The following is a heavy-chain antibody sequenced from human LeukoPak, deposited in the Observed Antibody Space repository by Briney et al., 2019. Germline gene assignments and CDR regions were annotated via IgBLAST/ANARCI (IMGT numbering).Heavy chain of an antibody. J-gene: IGHJ6*03. Sequence: GGSLRLSCGASGFTVSSNYMSWVRQAPGKGLEWVSVIYSGGSTYYADSVKGRLTTSRDNSKSTLYLQMNSLRAEDTAVYYCARGRSKDYYYMDVWGKGTTVTVSS. CDR2: IYSGGST. V-gene: IGHV3-53*01. CDR3: ARGRSKDYYYMDV. CDR1: GFTVSSNY.